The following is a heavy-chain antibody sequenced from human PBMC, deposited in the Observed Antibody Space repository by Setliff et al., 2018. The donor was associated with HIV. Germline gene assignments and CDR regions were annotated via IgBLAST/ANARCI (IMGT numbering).Heavy chain of an antibody. D-gene: IGHD5-18*01. CDR2: TSTDGSIT. J-gene: IGHJ4*02. CDR1: GFTFSNYW. CDR3: ARRGGYSYGHDS. V-gene: IGHV3-74*01. Sequence: GGSLRLSCAASGFTFSNYWMHWVRQAPGKGLVWVSVTSTDGSITNYADSVKGRFTISRDNAENTLYLQMDSLKAEDTAVYFCARRGGYSYGHDSWGQGTLVT.